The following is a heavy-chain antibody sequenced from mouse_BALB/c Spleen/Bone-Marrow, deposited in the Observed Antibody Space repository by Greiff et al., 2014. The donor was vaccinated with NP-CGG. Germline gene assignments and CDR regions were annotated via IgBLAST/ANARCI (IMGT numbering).Heavy chain of an antibody. CDR3: TRSYGSSYEYYFDY. D-gene: IGHD1-1*01. CDR2: IYPSDSYT. Sequence: QVQLQQPGAELVRPGASVKLSCKASGYTFTSYWINWVKQRPGQGLKWIGNIYPSDSYTNYNQKFKDKATLTVDKSSSTAYMQLSSPTSEDSAVYYCTRSYGSSYEYYFDYWGQGTTLTVSS. CDR1: GYTFTSYW. J-gene: IGHJ2*01. V-gene: IGHV1-69*02.